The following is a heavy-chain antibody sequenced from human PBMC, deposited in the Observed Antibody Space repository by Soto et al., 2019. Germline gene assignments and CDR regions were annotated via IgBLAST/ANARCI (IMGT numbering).Heavy chain of an antibody. D-gene: IGHD3-3*01. CDR3: AHRRAIFGVVYGLDV. CDR1: GFSLTKNRVG. CDR2: IYWDDDK. J-gene: IGHJ6*02. Sequence: ESGPEPVNPTQTLTMTCTFWGFSLTKNRVGVGWIRQPPGKALEWLALIYWDDDKRYSPSLKSRLTITKDTSKNQVVLTMTNMEPVDTGTYYCAHRRAIFGVVYGLDVWGQGTTVTVSS. V-gene: IGHV2-5*02.